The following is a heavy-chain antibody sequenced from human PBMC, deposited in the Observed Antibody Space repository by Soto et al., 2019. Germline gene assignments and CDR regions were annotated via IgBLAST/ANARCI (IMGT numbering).Heavy chain of an antibody. J-gene: IGHJ4*02. Sequence: PSETLSLSCGVYGGSFSDYYWSWIRQPPGKGLEWIGEINHSGSTNYSPSLKSRVTISVDTSKNQFSLKLSSVTAADTAVYYCARGDLTHDFWGQGTLVTVSS. CDR3: ARGDLTHDF. CDR2: INHSGST. V-gene: IGHV4-34*01. CDR1: GGSFSDYY.